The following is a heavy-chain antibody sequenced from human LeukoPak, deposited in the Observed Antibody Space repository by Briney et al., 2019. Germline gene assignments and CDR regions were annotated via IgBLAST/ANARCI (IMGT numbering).Heavy chain of an antibody. Sequence: GGSLRLSCAASGFTFSSYAMHWVRRAPGKGLEWVAVISYDGSNKYYADSVKGRFTISRDNSKNTLYLQMNSLRAEDTAVYYCAGVTWYFDYWGQGTLVTVSS. CDR1: GFTFSSYA. D-gene: IGHD5-18*01. J-gene: IGHJ4*02. V-gene: IGHV3-30-3*01. CDR2: ISYDGSNK. CDR3: AGVTWYFDY.